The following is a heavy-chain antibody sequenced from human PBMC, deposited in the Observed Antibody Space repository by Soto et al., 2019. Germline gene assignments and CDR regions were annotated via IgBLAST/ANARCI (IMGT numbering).Heavy chain of an antibody. CDR3: ARAVTHYFDS. V-gene: IGHV4-31*03. CDR2: IYHSGST. Sequence: SETLSLTCTVSGGSISSGGYYWNWVRQHPGKGLEWLGYIYHSGSTYYNPSLRSRVSISVDTSKNQFSLQLSSVTAADTAVYSCARAVTHYFDSWGQGLLVTVSS. J-gene: IGHJ4*02. CDR1: GGSISSGGYY.